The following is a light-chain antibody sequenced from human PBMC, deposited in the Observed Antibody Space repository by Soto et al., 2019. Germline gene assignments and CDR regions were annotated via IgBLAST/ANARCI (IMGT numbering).Light chain of an antibody. CDR1: QSVSSNY. J-gene: IGKJ1*01. CDR3: QQYGSLSWT. V-gene: IGKV3-20*01. Sequence: EIVLTQSPGPLSLSPGERATPSCKSSQSVSSNYLAWYQQKPGQAPRIIIFGASGRATGIPDRFSGSGSGTDCTLTISRLEPEDVAVYYCQQYGSLSWTLGQGTKVDIK. CDR2: GAS.